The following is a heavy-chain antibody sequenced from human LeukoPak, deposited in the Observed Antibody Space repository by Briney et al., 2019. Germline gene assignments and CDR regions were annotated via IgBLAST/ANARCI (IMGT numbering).Heavy chain of an antibody. Sequence: SETLSLTCTVSGGSISNYYWSWIRQSPGKGLEWIAHIHYTGNTYYNPSLKSRVTISLDTSKNQFSLKLSSVTASDTAVYYCARHRSDYYGSGSYYGYYFDYWGQGTLVTVSS. D-gene: IGHD3-10*01. V-gene: IGHV4-59*08. CDR2: IHYTGNT. CDR3: ARHRSDYYGSGSYYGYYFDY. J-gene: IGHJ4*02. CDR1: GGSISNYY.